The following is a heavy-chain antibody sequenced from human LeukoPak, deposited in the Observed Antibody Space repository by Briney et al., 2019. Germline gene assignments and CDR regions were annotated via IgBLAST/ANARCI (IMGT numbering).Heavy chain of an antibody. CDR3: AKKMDDAFDI. Sequence: KSGGSLRLSCAASGFTFSSYSMNWVRQAPGKGLEWVSFISSSSAYISYPDSVKGRFTISRDNAKNSLYLQMNNLRAEDTSVYYCAKKMDDAFDIWGQGTMVTVSS. V-gene: IGHV3-21*01. J-gene: IGHJ3*02. CDR1: GFTFSSYS. D-gene: IGHD5-24*01. CDR2: ISSSSAYI.